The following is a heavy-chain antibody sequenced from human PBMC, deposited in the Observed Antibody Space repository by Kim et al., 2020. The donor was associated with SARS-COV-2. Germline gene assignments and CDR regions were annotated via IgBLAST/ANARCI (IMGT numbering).Heavy chain of an antibody. CDR3: ARVGYDYVWGSYRDYYYYYGMDV. V-gene: IGHV3-11*05. CDR2: ISSRSSYT. D-gene: IGHD3-16*02. CDR1: GVTFSDYY. Sequence: GGSLRLSCAASGVTFSDYYMSWIRRAPGKGLEWVSYISSRSSYTNYADSVKGRFTISGDNAKNSLYLQMNSLRAEDTAVYYCARVGYDYVWGSYRDYYYYYGMDVWGHGTTVTVSS. J-gene: IGHJ6*02.